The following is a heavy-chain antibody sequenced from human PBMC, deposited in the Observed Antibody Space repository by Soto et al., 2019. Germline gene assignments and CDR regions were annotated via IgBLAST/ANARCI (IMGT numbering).Heavy chain of an antibody. CDR2: ISGSGNST. CDR1: GFTFSKYG. Sequence: PGGSLRLSCVASGFTFSKYGMNRVRQTPRKGLEWVSAISGSGNSTYYADSVKGRFTISRDNSKNTLYLQMNSLGAEDTAVYYCAKDLSPSSGTYYGYFDHWGQGTLVTVSS. CDR3: AKDLSPSSGTYYGYFDH. J-gene: IGHJ4*02. D-gene: IGHD1-26*01. V-gene: IGHV3-23*01.